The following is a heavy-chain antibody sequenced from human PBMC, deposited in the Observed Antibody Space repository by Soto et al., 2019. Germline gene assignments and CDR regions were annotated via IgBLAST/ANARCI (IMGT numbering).Heavy chain of an antibody. V-gene: IGHV3-30-3*01. CDR1: GFTCSSYA. D-gene: IGHD6-13*01. Sequence: PGGSLRLSCAASGFTCSSYAMHWVRQAPGKGLEWVAVISYDGSNKYYADSVKGRFTISRDNSKNTLYLQMNSLRAEDTAVYYCARDGTIGAAAGPYYYYGMDVWGQGTTVTVSS. CDR2: ISYDGSNK. CDR3: ARDGTIGAAAGPYYYYGMDV. J-gene: IGHJ6*02.